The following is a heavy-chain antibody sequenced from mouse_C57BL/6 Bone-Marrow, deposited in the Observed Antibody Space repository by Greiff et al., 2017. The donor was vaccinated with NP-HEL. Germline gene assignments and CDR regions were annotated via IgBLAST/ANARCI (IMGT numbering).Heavy chain of an antibody. V-gene: IGHV5-17*01. CDR3: ARLDYGSSPDWYFDV. D-gene: IGHD1-1*01. Sequence: EVMLVESGGGLVKPGGSLKLSCAASGFTFSDYGMHWVRQAPEKGLEWVAYISSGSSTIYYADTVKGRFTISRDNAKNTLFLQMTSLRSEDTAMYYCARLDYGSSPDWYFDVWGTGTTVTVSS. J-gene: IGHJ1*03. CDR2: ISSGSSTI. CDR1: GFTFSDYG.